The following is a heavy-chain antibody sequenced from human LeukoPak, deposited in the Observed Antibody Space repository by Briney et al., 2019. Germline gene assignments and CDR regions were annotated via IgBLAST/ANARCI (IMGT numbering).Heavy chain of an antibody. D-gene: IGHD3-16*01. CDR1: GGSIHDDY. CDR3: ARVGDYALKD. V-gene: IGHV4-59*12. Sequence: SETLSLTCAVSGGSIHDDYWSWFRQPPGQGLEWIGYIHHSGSTNYNPSLKSRVNIVIETSRTQFSLKVTSVTVADTAVYYCARVGDYALKDWGQGTLVTVSS. CDR2: IHHSGST. J-gene: IGHJ4*02.